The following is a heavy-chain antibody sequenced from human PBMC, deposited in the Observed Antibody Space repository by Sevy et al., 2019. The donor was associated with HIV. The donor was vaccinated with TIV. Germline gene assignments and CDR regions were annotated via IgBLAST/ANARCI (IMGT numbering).Heavy chain of an antibody. CDR2: ISGSGTRT. V-gene: IGHV3-23*01. CDR3: AKGGGGHYDPDEIGSYFYYYNMDV. D-gene: IGHD3-22*01. J-gene: IGHJ6*03. Sequence: GGSLRLSCAVSGFSFDSYGMTWVRQAPGKGLEWVSGISGSGTRTYYADSVKGRFIISRDNCKNTLYLQMNSLRSEDTAIYYCAKGGGGHYDPDEIGSYFYYYNMDVWGKGTTVTVSS. CDR1: GFSFDSYG.